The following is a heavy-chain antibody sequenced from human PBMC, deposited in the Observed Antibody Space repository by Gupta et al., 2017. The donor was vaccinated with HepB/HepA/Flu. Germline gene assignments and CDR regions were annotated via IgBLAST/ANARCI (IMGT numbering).Heavy chain of an antibody. Sequence: QVQLVQSGRHLFKPGGSLRHSCPASGFRFSASRMSWIRQAPGKGLEWISFISCGGDKIFYADTVKGRFTISRDNAKTSLFLEMNSVRAEDTAVYYCARGFGSGFDVWAFDYWGQGILVTVSS. V-gene: IGHV3-11*04. J-gene: IGHJ4*02. CDR2: ISCGGDKI. CDR3: ARGFGSGFDVWAFDY. D-gene: IGHD3-16*01. CDR1: GFRFSASR.